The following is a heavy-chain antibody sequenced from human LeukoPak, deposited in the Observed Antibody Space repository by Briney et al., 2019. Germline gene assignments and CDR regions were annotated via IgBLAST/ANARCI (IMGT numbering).Heavy chain of an antibody. Sequence: GRSLRLSCAVTGFSFEHYGMSWVRQAPGKGLEWVAGISDRGSRTNYADSVKGRFTISTDHPKNTLYLQMSSLRAEDTAVYFCAKRGVVIRVILVGFHKEAYYFDSWGQGALVTVSS. J-gene: IGHJ4*02. CDR3: AKRGVVIRVILVGFHKEAYYFDS. D-gene: IGHD3-22*01. CDR2: ISDRGSRT. CDR1: GFSFEHYG. V-gene: IGHV3-23*01.